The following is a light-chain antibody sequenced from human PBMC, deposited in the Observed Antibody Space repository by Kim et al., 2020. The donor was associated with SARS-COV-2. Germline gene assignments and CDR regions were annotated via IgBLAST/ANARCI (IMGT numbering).Light chain of an antibody. CDR1: SSNIGAGYD. CDR2: GNS. V-gene: IGLV1-40*01. CDR3: QSYDSSLSGSV. Sequence: RVTIPCTGSSSNIGAGYDVHWYEQLPGTAPKLLIYGNSNRLSGVPDRFSGSKSGTSASLAITGLQAEDEADYYCQSYDSSLSGSVFGGGTQLTVL. J-gene: IGLJ2*01.